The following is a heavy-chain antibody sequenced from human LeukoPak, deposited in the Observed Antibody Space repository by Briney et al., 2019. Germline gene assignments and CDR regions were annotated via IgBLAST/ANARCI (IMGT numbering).Heavy chain of an antibody. CDR2: IKQDGNEK. V-gene: IGHV3-7*05. J-gene: IGHJ4*02. Sequence: GGSLRLSCAVSGFTFSSYAMSWVRQAPGKGLEWVANIKQDGNEKYYVDSVKGRFTISRDNAKNSLYLQMNSLRAEDTAVYYCARAVDDYVWGSYRPPGHWGQGTLVTVSS. CDR3: ARAVDDYVWGSYRPPGH. D-gene: IGHD3-16*02. CDR1: GFTFSSYA.